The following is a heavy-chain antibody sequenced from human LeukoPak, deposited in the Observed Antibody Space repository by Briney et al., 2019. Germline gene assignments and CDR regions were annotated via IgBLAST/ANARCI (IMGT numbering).Heavy chain of an antibody. Sequence: GSLRLSCAASGFTFSSYAMSWVRQPPGKGLEWIGSIYYSGSTYYNPSLKSRVTISVDTSKNQFSLKLSSVTAADTAVYYCARSPASYYYDSSGYFVYFDYWGQGTLVTVSS. J-gene: IGHJ4*02. D-gene: IGHD3-22*01. CDR3: ARSPASYYYDSSGYFVYFDY. V-gene: IGHV4-39*01. CDR1: GFTFSSYA. CDR2: IYYSGST.